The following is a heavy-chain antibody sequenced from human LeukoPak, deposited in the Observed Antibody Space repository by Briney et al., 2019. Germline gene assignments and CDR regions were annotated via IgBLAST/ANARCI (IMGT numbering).Heavy chain of an antibody. D-gene: IGHD1-1*01. V-gene: IGHV4-31*11. CDR1: GGSISSGGYY. CDR2: IYYSGST. Sequence: PSQTLSLTCAVSGGSISSGGYYWSWIRQHPGKGLEWIGYIYYSGSTYYNPSLKSRVTISVDTSKNQFSLKLSSVTAADTAVYYCARDSVKTGTRGRYFDYWGQGTLVTVSS. CDR3: ARDSVKTGTRGRYFDY. J-gene: IGHJ4*02.